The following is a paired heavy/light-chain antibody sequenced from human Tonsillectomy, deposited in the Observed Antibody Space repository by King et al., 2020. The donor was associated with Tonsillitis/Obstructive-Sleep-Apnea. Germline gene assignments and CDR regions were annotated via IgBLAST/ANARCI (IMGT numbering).Light chain of an antibody. J-gene: IGLJ1*01. CDR3: SSYTSSSTLV. CDR2: DVS. Sequence: QSALTQPASVSGSPGQSITISCTGTSSDVGGCDYVSWYQQHPGKAPKLMIYDVSNRPSGVSNRFSGSKSGNTASLTISGLQAEDEADYYCSSYTSSSTLVFGTGTKVTVL. CDR1: SSDVGGCDY. V-gene: IGLV2-14*01.
Heavy chain of an antibody. CDR3: ARGPDYGDYLLNWFDP. D-gene: IGHD4-17*01. J-gene: IGHJ5*02. CDR1: GDSISSGSYY. V-gene: IGHV4-31*03. Sequence: QVQLQESGPGLVKPSQPLSLTCTVSGDSISSGSYYWSWIRQHPGKGLEWIGYIYYSGSTYSNPSLKSRVTISIDTSKNQFSLKLSSVTAADTAVYYCARGPDYGDYLLNWFDPWGQGTLVTVSS. CDR2: IYYSGST.